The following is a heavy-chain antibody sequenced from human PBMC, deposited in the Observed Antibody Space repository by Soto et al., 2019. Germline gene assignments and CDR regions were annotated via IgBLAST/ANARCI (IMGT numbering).Heavy chain of an antibody. CDR3: AGNYYDSSGYYYVLY. CDR1: GCNLTGDY. CDR2: INPNSGGT. D-gene: IGHD3-22*01. V-gene: IGHV1-2*02. J-gene: IGHJ4*02. Sequence: ASVKDSWETYGCNLTGDYKNGRRQARVQGLEWMGWINPNSGGTNYAQKFQGRVTMTRDTSISTAYIDLRRLRSEDTAVYYCAGNYYDSSGYYYVLYWGQGSLVTGSS.